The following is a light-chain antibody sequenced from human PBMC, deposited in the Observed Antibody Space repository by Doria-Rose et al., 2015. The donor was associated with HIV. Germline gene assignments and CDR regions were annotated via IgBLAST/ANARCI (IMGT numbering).Light chain of an antibody. CDR1: QDINNY. CDR2: DAS. V-gene: IGKV1-33*01. Sequence: DIQMTQPPSSLSASVGDRVTITCQASQDINNYLNWYQQKPGKAPKLLIYDASNLETGVPSRFSGSGSGTDFTFTISSLQPEDIATYYCQQYDNLPLFTFGPGTKVEIK. J-gene: IGKJ3*01. CDR3: QQYDNLPLFT.